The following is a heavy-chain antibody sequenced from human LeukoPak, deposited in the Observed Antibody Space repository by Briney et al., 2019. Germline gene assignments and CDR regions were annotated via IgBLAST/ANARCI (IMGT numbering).Heavy chain of an antibody. Sequence: GGSLRLSCSASGFTFSTYAIHWVRQAPGKGLQYVSSIGTSGISTYYADSVTGRFTISRGNSKNSLYLQMSNLRPEDTAVYYCVKGQEVVYAPTFDYWGQGILVTVSS. D-gene: IGHD2-8*02. CDR1: GFTFSTYA. V-gene: IGHV3-64D*09. CDR3: VKGQEVVYAPTFDY. CDR2: IGTSGIST. J-gene: IGHJ4*02.